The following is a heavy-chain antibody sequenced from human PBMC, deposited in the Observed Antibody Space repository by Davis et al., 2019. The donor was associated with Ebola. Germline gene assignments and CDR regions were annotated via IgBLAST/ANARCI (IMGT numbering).Heavy chain of an antibody. CDR2: IRSKANSYAT. D-gene: IGHD1-26*01. V-gene: IGHV3-73*01. CDR3: VRENLGTSTIIYYYGMDV. J-gene: IGHJ6*02. CDR1: GFTFSGSA. Sequence: PGGSLRLSCAASGFTFSGSAMHWVRQASGKGLEWVGRIRSKANSYATAYAASVKGRFTISRDDSKNTAYLQMNSLRAEDTAKYFCVRENLGTSTIIYYYGMDVWGQGTTVTVSS.